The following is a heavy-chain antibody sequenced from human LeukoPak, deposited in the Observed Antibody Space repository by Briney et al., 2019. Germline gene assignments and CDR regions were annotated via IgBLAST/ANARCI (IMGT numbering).Heavy chain of an antibody. J-gene: IGHJ4*01. CDR1: GFIFSNYA. CDR3: AKWGDYDILTGYYDSDY. CDR2: IGGRDGGT. D-gene: IGHD3-9*01. V-gene: IGHV3-23*01. Sequence: PGASLRLSCSASGFIFSNYAMSWGRQAPGKGLEWGSAIGGRDGGTYYADPVKGRFTVSRDDPKNTLYLQMNALRVEDTAVYYCAKWGDYDILTGYYDSDYWGHGPLVTVSS.